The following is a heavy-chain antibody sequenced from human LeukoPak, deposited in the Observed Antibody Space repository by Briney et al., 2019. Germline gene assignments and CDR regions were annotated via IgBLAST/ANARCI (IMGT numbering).Heavy chain of an antibody. CDR2: INPSGGST. D-gene: IGHD6-19*01. V-gene: IGHV1-46*01. Sequence: ASVKVSCKASGYTFTSYYMHWVRQAPGQGLEWMGIINPSGGSTSYAQKFQGRVTMTRDTSISTAYMELSRLRSDDTAVYYCARSIAVAEDAFDIWGQGTMVTVSS. CDR1: GYTFTSYY. CDR3: ARSIAVAEDAFDI. J-gene: IGHJ3*02.